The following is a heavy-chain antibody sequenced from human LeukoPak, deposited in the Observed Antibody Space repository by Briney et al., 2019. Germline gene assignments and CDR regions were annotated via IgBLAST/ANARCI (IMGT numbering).Heavy chain of an antibody. J-gene: IGHJ4*02. Sequence: PGGSLRLSCAASGFTFSSYWMSWVRQAPGKGLEWVANIKQDGSEKYYVDSVKGRFTISRDNAKNSLYLQMNSLRAEDTAVYYCARAAFSSDFWSGSYYFDYWGRGTLVTVSS. CDR1: GFTFSSYW. CDR3: ARAAFSSDFWSGSYYFDY. V-gene: IGHV3-7*01. CDR2: IKQDGSEK. D-gene: IGHD3-3*01.